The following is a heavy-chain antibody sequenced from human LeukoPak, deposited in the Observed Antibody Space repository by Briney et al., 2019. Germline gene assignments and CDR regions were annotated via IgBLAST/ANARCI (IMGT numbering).Heavy chain of an antibody. V-gene: IGHV1-8*01. CDR2: MNPNSGNT. CDR1: GYTFTSYD. CDR3: ARGRNFDY. J-gene: IGHJ4*02. Sequence: ASVKVSCKASGYTFTSYDINWVRQATGQGLEWMGWMNPNSGNTGYAQKFQGRVIMTTDTSTSPAYMELRSLRSDDTAVYYCARGRNFDYWGQGTLVTVSS.